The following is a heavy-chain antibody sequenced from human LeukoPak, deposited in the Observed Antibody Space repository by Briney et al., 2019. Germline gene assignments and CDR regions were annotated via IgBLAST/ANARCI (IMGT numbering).Heavy chain of an antibody. V-gene: IGHV3-66*01. D-gene: IGHD4-17*01. Sequence: PGGSLRLSCAASGFTFSSYWMSWVRQAPGKGLEWVSVIYSGGSTYYADSVKGRFTISRDNSKNTLYLQMNSLRAEDTAVYYCARDSGADYGDYAPGGYWGQGTLVTVSS. CDR2: IYSGGST. CDR1: GFTFSSYW. CDR3: ARDSGADYGDYAPGGY. J-gene: IGHJ4*02.